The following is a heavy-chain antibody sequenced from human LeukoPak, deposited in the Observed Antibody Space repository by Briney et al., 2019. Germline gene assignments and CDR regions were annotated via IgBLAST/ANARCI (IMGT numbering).Heavy chain of an antibody. CDR1: GGSISSYY. CDR2: IYYSGST. J-gene: IGHJ6*02. Sequence: SETLSLTCTVSGGSISSYYWSWIRQPPGKGLEWIGYIYYSGSTSYNPSLKSRVTISVDTSKNQFSLKLSSVTAADTAVYYCARDGGCSGGNCYSRNYYGMDVWGQGTTVTVSS. V-gene: IGHV4-59*01. CDR3: ARDGGCSGGNCYSRNYYGMDV. D-gene: IGHD2-15*01.